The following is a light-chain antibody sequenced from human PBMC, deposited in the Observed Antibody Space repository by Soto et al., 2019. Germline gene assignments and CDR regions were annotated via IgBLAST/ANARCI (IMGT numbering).Light chain of an antibody. CDR3: QQYGSSPPT. V-gene: IGKV3-20*01. J-gene: IGKJ1*01. CDR2: GAS. Sequence: EIVLTQSPATLSLSPGERATLSCRASQRVATNYLAWYQRKPGQAPRLLIYGASSRATDIPGRFSGSGSGTDFTLTITILEPEDFAVYYCQQYGSSPPTFGQGTKVEMK. CDR1: QRVATNY.